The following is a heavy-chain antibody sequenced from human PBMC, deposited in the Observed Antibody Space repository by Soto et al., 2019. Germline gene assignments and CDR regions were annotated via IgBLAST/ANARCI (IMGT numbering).Heavy chain of an antibody. CDR2: ISYDGSNK. Sequence: QVQLVESGGGVVQPGRSLRLSCAASGFTFSSYGMHWVRQAPGKGLEWVAVISYDGSNKYYADPVKGRFTISRDNSKNTLYLQMNSLRAEDTAVYYCAKVEGWGQGTLVTVSS. V-gene: IGHV3-30*18. J-gene: IGHJ4*02. CDR1: GFTFSSYG. CDR3: AKVEG.